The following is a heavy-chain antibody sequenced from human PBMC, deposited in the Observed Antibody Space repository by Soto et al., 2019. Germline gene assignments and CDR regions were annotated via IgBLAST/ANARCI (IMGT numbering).Heavy chain of an antibody. CDR2: IIGSGSTI. CDR1: GFTFSSYA. Sequence: GGSLRLSCAASGFTFSSYAVSWVRQAPGKGPEWISSIIGSGSTIYYADSVKGRFTITRDNSKNTLYLQMSSLRAEDTAVYYCAKVFYYYDSSGYYYFDYWGQGTLVTVSS. J-gene: IGHJ4*02. CDR3: AKVFYYYDSSGYYYFDY. V-gene: IGHV3-23*01. D-gene: IGHD3-22*01.